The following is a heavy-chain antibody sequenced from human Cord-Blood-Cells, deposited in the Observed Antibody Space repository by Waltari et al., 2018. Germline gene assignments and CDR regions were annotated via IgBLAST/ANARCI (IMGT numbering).Heavy chain of an antibody. J-gene: IGHJ4*02. CDR3: ATGLRDCSSTSCYDFDY. Sequence: QVQLVQSGAEVKKPGASVKVSCTVSGYTLTELSMHWVRQAPGQGLEWMGGFDPEDGETIYAQKFQGRVTMTEDTSTDTAYMELSSLRSEDTAVYYCATGLRDCSSTSCYDFDYWGQGTLVTVSS. D-gene: IGHD2-2*01. CDR1: GYTLTELS. V-gene: IGHV1-24*01. CDR2: FDPEDGET.